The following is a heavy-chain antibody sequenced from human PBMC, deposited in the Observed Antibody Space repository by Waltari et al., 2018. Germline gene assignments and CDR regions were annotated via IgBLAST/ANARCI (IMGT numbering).Heavy chain of an antibody. D-gene: IGHD7-27*01. Sequence: QVQLVQSGAEVKKPGASVQVSCKVSGYTLTELSMPWVRQAPGKGLEWMGGFDPEDGETIYAQKFQGRVTMTEDTSTDTAYMELSSLRSEDTAVYYCATGVRGTGAFDIWGQGTMVTVSS. V-gene: IGHV1-24*01. J-gene: IGHJ3*02. CDR2: FDPEDGET. CDR3: ATGVRGTGAFDI. CDR1: GYTLTELS.